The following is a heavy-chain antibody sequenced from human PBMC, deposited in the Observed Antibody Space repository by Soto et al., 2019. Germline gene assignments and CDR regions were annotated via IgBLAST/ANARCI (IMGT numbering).Heavy chain of an antibody. CDR2: INHSGST. CDR3: ARVVRRSPRFNALLAYGMDV. J-gene: IGHJ6*02. CDR1: GGSFSGYY. V-gene: IGHV4-34*01. Sequence: SETLSLTCAVYGGSFSGYYWSWIRQPPGKGLEWIGEINHSGSTNYNPSLKSRVTISVDTSKNQFSLRLSSVTAADTAVYYCARVVRRSPRFNALLAYGMDVWGQGTTVTVSS. D-gene: IGHD3-16*01.